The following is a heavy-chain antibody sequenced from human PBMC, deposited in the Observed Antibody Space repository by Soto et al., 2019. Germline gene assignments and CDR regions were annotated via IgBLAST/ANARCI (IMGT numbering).Heavy chain of an antibody. CDR1: GFTFSSYA. J-gene: IGHJ4*02. V-gene: IGHV3-23*01. D-gene: IGHD5-18*01. CDR2: ISGSGGST. Sequence: GGSLRLSWAASGFTFSSYAMSWFRQAPGKGLEWVSAISGSGGSTYYADSVKGRFTISRDNSKNTLYLQMNSLRAEDTAVYYGAKDLDTDRVIRGNHFDYWGQGTRVTVSS. CDR3: AKDLDTDRVIRGNHFDY.